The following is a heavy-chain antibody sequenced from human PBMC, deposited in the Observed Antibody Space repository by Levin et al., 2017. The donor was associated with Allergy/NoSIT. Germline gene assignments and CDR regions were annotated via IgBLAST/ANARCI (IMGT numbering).Heavy chain of an antibody. CDR1: GFTFRTYG. CDR3: VREKGPFDAFDI. CDR2: IWSDGNNK. V-gene: IGHV3-33*01. J-gene: IGHJ3*02. Sequence: GESLKISCAASGFTFRTYGMHWVRQAPGKGLEWVAVIWSDGNNKFYADSVRGRFTISRDNFKNNLYLQMNRLSAEDTALYYCVREKGPFDAFDIWGQGTMVTVSS.